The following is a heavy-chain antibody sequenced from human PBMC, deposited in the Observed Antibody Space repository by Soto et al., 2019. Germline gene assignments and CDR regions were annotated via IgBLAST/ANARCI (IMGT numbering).Heavy chain of an antibody. V-gene: IGHV5-51*01. CDR1: GYSFTSYW. J-gene: IGHJ6*02. CDR2: IYPGDSDT. CDR3: ARLSGSIAARTGVYYYYGMDV. Sequence: GESLKISCKGSGYSFTSYWIGWVRQMPGKGLEWMGIIYPGDSDTRYSPSFQGQVTISADKSISTAYLQWSSLKASDTAMYYCARLSGSIAARTGVYYYYGMDVWGQGTTVTVSS. D-gene: IGHD6-6*01.